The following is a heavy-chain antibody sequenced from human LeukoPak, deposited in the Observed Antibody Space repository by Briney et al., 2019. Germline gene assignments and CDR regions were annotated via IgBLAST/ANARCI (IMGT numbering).Heavy chain of an antibody. V-gene: IGHV3-21*01. CDR3: ANWAGTTAGFSGPFDF. D-gene: IGHD6-25*01. CDR2: ITSSSTYI. CDR1: GFTFSSYN. J-gene: IGHJ4*02. Sequence: PGGSLRLSCAASGFTFSSYNMNWVRQAPGKGLEWVSSITSSSTYIYYADSVKGRFTISRADAKNSLYLQMNSLRGEDTAVYYCANWAGTTAGFSGPFDFWGQGTLVTVSS.